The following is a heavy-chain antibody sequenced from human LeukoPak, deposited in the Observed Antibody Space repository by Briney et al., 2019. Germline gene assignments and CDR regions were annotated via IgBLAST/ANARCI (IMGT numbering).Heavy chain of an antibody. CDR1: SGSISDDY. CDR2: IYDNGRT. V-gene: IGHV4-59*01. D-gene: IGHD4-17*01. Sequence: SETLSLTCTVSSGSISDDYWSWIRQPPGKGLEWIAFIYDNGRTSYNPSLQSRVTISGDTSKKQFSLKLDSLTAADTAVYFCARFPDYDDSVRDYWGQGILVTVSS. CDR3: ARFPDYDDSVRDY. J-gene: IGHJ4*02.